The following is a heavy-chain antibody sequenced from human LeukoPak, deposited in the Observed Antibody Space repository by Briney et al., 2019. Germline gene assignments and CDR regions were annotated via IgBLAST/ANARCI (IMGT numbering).Heavy chain of an antibody. D-gene: IGHD3-3*01. V-gene: IGHV3-21*01. CDR3: ASLTHWNY. J-gene: IGHJ4*02. Sequence: AGGSLRLSCAASGFTFSSYSMNWVRQAPGKGLEWVSSISSSSSYIYYADSVKGRFTISRDNAKNSLYLQMNSPRAEDTAVYYCASLTHWNYWGQGTLVTVSS. CDR1: GFTFSSYS. CDR2: ISSSSSYI.